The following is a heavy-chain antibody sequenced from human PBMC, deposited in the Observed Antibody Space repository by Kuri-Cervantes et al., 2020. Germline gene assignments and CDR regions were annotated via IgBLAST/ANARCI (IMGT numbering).Heavy chain of an antibody. D-gene: IGHD2-8*02. CDR1: GFTFSSYG. V-gene: IGHV3-33*01. J-gene: IGHJ6*02. CDR2: IWYDGSNK. Sequence: GGSLRLSCAASGFTFSSYGMHWVRQAPGKGLEWVAVIWYDGSNKYYADSVKGRFTISRDNSKNTLYLQMNSLRAEDTAVYYCARAFGGVYYYYGMDVWGQGTTVTVSS. CDR3: ARAFGGVYYYYGMDV.